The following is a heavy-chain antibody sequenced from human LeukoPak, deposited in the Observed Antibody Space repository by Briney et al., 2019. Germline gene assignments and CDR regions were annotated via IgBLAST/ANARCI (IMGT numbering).Heavy chain of an antibody. V-gene: IGHV1-69*13. Sequence: SVKVSCKASGYTFTGYYMHWVRQAPGQGLEWMGGIIPIFGTANYAQKFQGRVTITADESTSTAYMELSSLRSEDTAVYYCARRQDQGYCDYWGQGTLVAVSS. J-gene: IGHJ4*02. CDR2: IIPIFGTA. CDR1: GYTFTGYY. CDR3: ARRQDQGYCDY.